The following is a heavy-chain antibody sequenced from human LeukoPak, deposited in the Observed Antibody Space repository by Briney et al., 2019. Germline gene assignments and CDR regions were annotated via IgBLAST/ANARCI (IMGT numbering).Heavy chain of an antibody. CDR2: IIPIFGTA. D-gene: IGHD2-8*02. V-gene: IGHV1-69*13. J-gene: IGHJ3*02. CDR1: GGTFSSYA. CDR3: ARGPCTGGVCYNAFDI. Sequence: GASVKVSCKASGGTFSSYAISWVRQAPGQGLEWMGGIIPIFGTANYAQKFQGRVTITADESTSTAYMELSSLGSEDTAVYYCARGPCTGGVCYNAFDIWGQGTMVTVSS.